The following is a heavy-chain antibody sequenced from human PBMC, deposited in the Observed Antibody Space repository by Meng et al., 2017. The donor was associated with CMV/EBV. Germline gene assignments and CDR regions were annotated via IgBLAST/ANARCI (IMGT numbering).Heavy chain of an antibody. CDR2: INPDSGGT. CDR3: ARDLGDTAIY. J-gene: IGHJ4*02. D-gene: IGHD5-18*01. CDR1: GYTFTGYY. Sequence: QVQLVQSGAELKKPGASVKVSFKASGYTFTGYYMQWGRQAPGQGLEWMGWINPDSGGTNYAQKCQGRVTMTRDTSISTAYMELSRLRSDDTAVYYCARDLGDTAIYWGQGTLVTVSS. V-gene: IGHV1-2*02.